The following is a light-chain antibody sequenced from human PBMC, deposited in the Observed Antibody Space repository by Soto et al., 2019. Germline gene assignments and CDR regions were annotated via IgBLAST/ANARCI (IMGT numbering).Light chain of an antibody. CDR1: QSISSW. CDR3: QQYYTSPYT. CDR2: DAS. V-gene: IGKV1-5*01. Sequence: DIQMTQSPSTLSASVLDRVTITCRASQSISSWLAWYQQKPGKAPELLIYDASSLASGVPSKFSASGSGTEFTLTISSLQPDDFATYYCQQYYTSPYTFGQGTKLDIK. J-gene: IGKJ2*01.